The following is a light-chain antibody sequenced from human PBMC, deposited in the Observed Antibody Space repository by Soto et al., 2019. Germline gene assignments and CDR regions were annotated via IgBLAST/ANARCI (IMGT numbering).Light chain of an antibody. Sequence: QAVVTQEPSLTVSPGGTVTLTCGSSTGAVTSGHYPYWFQQKPGQAPRTLIYDTSKKHFWTPARFSGSLLGGKAALTLSGAQPEDGADYYCLLSYSGARPYVFGSGTKLTVL. CDR3: LLSYSGARPYV. CDR1: TGAVTSGHY. V-gene: IGLV7-46*01. CDR2: DTS. J-gene: IGLJ1*01.